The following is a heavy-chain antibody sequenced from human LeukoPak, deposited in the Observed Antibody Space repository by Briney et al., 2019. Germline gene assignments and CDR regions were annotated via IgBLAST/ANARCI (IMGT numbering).Heavy chain of an antibody. Sequence: ASVKVSCKASGNTFTGYYMHWVRQAPGQGLEWMGRINPNSGGTNYAQKFQGRVTMTRDTSISTAYMELSRLRSDDTAVYYCARSHRLNYYYYGMDVWGQGTTVTVSS. CDR2: INPNSGGT. D-gene: IGHD2-8*01. V-gene: IGHV1-2*06. J-gene: IGHJ6*02. CDR1: GNTFTGYY. CDR3: ARSHRLNYYYYGMDV.